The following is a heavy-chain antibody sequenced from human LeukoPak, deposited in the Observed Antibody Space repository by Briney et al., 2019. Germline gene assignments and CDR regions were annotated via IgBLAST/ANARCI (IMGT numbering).Heavy chain of an antibody. J-gene: IGHJ4*02. D-gene: IGHD2/OR15-2a*01. Sequence: GGSLRLSCAASGFTFSSSGMHWVRQAPGKGLEWVGFIRSDGSHTYYADSVKGRFTISRDNSKNTLYLQMNSLRAEDTAVYYCALFSSLPVLGYWGQGTLVTVSS. CDR3: ALFSSLPVLGY. V-gene: IGHV3-30*02. CDR1: GFTFSSSG. CDR2: IRSDGSHT.